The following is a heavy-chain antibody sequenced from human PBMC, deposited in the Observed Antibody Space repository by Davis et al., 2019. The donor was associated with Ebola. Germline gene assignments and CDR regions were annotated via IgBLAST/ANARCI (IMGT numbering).Heavy chain of an antibody. CDR3: ARMFCSSGNCYPDY. CDR2: IHTSGST. V-gene: IGHV4-59*10. Sequence: PSETLSLTCAVYGGSFIDYYWSWIRQPAGKGLECIGRIHTSGSTNYNPSLKSRVTMSVDTSKNQFSLKLSSVTAADTAVYYCARMFCSSGNCYPDYWGQGTLVTVSS. J-gene: IGHJ4*02. CDR1: GGSFIDYY. D-gene: IGHD2-15*01.